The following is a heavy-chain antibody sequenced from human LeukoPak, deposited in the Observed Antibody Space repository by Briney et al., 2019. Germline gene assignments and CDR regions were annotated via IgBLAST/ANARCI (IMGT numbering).Heavy chain of an antibody. CDR1: GFTFSSYA. D-gene: IGHD6-19*01. Sequence: GGSLRLSCAASGFTFSSYAMQWVRQAPGRGLEWVAVISYDGSDKNYADSVKGRFTISRDNSKNTLYLQMNSLRADDTAVYYCARAVYRSGGYYFDYWGQGTLVIVSS. J-gene: IGHJ4*02. V-gene: IGHV3-30*04. CDR3: ARAVYRSGGYYFDY. CDR2: ISYDGSDK.